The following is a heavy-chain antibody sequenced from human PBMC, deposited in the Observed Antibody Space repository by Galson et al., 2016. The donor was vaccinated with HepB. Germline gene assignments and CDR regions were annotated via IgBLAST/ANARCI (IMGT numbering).Heavy chain of an antibody. CDR1: GGSFNSYT. J-gene: IGHJ2*01. D-gene: IGHD6-19*01. Sequence: SVKVSCKASGGSFNSYTITWVRQAPGQGLECMGGNIPIFGTPNYAQRFQDRVTITADKPTSTVYMALRSLRSDDTAVYYCARDMFFGSVAATGLDLWGRGTLVTVSS. CDR2: NIPIFGTP. V-gene: IGHV1-69*06. CDR3: ARDMFFGSVAATGLDL.